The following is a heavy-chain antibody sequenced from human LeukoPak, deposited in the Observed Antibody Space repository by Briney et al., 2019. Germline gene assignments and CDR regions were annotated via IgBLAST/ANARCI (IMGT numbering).Heavy chain of an antibody. CDR1: GFTISSSY. CDR2: IYGADTI. J-gene: IGHJ4*02. CDR3: ARGARGAYFDY. V-gene: IGHV3-66*01. D-gene: IGHD4/OR15-4a*01. Sequence: GGSLRLSCAASGFTISSSYMSWVRQVPGKGLEWVSCIYGADTIYYADFVKDRFTISRDSNRNIPYLQMNSLGADDTAVYYCARGARGAYFDYWGQGTLVTVSS.